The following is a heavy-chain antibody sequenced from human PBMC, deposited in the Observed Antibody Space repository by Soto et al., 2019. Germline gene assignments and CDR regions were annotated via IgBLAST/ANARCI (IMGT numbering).Heavy chain of an antibody. V-gene: IGHV3-23*01. D-gene: IGHD6-19*01. CDR1: GFTFSGYA. J-gene: IGHJ4*02. CDR2: ISGSGGST. CDR3: AKDLRSSGWYIRVYFDY. Sequence: PGGSLRLSCAASGFTFSGYAMSWVRQAPGKGLEWVSAISGSGGSTYYADSVKGRFTISRDNSKNTLYLQMNSLRAEDTAVYYCAKDLRSSGWYIRVYFDYWGQGTLVTVSS.